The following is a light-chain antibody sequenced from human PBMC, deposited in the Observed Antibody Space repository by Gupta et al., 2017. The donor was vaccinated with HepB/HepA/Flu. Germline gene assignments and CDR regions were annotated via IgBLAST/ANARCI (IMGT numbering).Light chain of an antibody. V-gene: IGLV1-47*01. Sequence: QSVLTQPPSASATPGQRVTISCSGSTSNIGNNYVYWYHQLPGTAPKLLIDRNNQRPSGVPDRFSGSKSGTSASLAISGLRSEDEADYYCAAWDDSLSGWVFGGGTKLTVL. CDR2: RNN. CDR3: AAWDDSLSGWV. J-gene: IGLJ3*02. CDR1: TSNIGNNY.